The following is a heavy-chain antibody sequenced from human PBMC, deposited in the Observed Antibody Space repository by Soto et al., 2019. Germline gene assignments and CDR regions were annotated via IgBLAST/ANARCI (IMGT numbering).Heavy chain of an antibody. CDR2: ISGSGGST. Sequence: EVQLLESGGGSVQPGGSLRLSCAASGFTFSIYAMSWVHQAPGKGLEWVSTISGSGGSTYYADSVKGRFTISRDNSKNMLYLEMNSQRAEDTAVYYCAKEGGYYESSGYYFIGDYFDYWGQGTLVTVSS. CDR1: GFTFSIYA. J-gene: IGHJ4*02. D-gene: IGHD3-22*01. CDR3: AKEGGYYESSGYYFIGDYFDY. V-gene: IGHV3-23*01.